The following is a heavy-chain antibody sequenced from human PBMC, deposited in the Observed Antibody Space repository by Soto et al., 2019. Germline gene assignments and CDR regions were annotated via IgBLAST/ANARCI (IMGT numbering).Heavy chain of an antibody. Sequence: GGSLRLSCAASGFTFSSYAMHWVRQAPGKGLEWVAVISYDGSNKYYADSVKGRFTISRDNSKNTLYLQMNSLRAEDTAVYYCARGVKIMITFGTLSGTLDYWGQGTLVTVSS. J-gene: IGHJ4*02. CDR1: GFTFSSYA. CDR2: ISYDGSNK. CDR3: ARGVKIMITFGTLSGTLDY. D-gene: IGHD3-16*01. V-gene: IGHV3-30-3*01.